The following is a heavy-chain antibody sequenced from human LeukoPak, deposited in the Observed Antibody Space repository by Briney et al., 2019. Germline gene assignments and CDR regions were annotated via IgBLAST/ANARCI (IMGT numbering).Heavy chain of an antibody. Sequence: SVKVSCKASGGTFSSYAISWVRQAPGQGLEWMGGIIPIFGTANYAQKFQGRVTITADESTSTAYMELSRLRSEDTAVYYCARESGSGSYYSPYYYYGMDVWGKGTTVTVSS. CDR3: ARESGSGSYYSPYYYYGMDV. V-gene: IGHV1-69*13. CDR1: GGTFSSYA. J-gene: IGHJ6*04. D-gene: IGHD3-10*01. CDR2: IIPIFGTA.